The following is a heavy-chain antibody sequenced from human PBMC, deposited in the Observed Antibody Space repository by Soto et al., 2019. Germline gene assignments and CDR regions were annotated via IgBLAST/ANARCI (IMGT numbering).Heavy chain of an antibody. CDR3: ARHAYSSSSSRYYYYYYMDV. J-gene: IGHJ6*03. D-gene: IGHD6-6*01. CDR1: GGSISSSSYY. Sequence: SETLSLTCTVSGGSISSSSYYWGWIRQLPGKGLEWIGSIYYSGSTYYNPSLKSRVTISVDTSKNQFSLKLSSVTAADTAVYYCARHAYSSSSSRYYYYYYMDVWGKGTTVTVSS. CDR2: IYYSGST. V-gene: IGHV4-39*01.